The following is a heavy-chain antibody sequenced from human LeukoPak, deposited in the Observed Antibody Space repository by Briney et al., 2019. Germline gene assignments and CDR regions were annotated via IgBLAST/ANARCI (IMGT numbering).Heavy chain of an antibody. CDR3: ASLRSGSGTFYNDY. Sequence: GGSLRLSCAASGFTFRNYGMQWVRQTPGKGLEWVTLISYDGSDKYYADSVKGRFSISRDNSKNTLYLQMNSLRAEDTAVYYCASLRSGSGTFYNDYWGQGALVTVSS. CDR1: GFTFRNYG. D-gene: IGHD3-10*01. CDR2: ISYDGSDK. J-gene: IGHJ4*02. V-gene: IGHV3-30*03.